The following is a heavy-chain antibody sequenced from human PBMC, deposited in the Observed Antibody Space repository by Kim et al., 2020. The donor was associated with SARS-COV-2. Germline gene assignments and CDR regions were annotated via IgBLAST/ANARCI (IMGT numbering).Heavy chain of an antibody. J-gene: IGHJ4*02. Sequence: GGSLRLSCAASGFTFSSYAMSWVRQAPGKGLEWVSAISGSGGSTYYADSVKGRFTISRDNSKNTLYLQMNSLRAEDTAVYYCAKPPAYCGGDCYSVFDYWGQGTLVTVSS. CDR3: AKPPAYCGGDCYSVFDY. D-gene: IGHD2-21*02. V-gene: IGHV3-23*01. CDR2: ISGSGGST. CDR1: GFTFSSYA.